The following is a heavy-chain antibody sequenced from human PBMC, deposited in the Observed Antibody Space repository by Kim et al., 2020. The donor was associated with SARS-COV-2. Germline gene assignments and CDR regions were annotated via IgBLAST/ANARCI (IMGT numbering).Heavy chain of an antibody. D-gene: IGHD5-18*01. CDR3: AKSHGYTWYYGMDV. CDR1: GFTFSSYD. CDR2: ISGGGGDT. V-gene: IGHV3-23*01. J-gene: IGHJ6*02. Sequence: GGSLRLSCAASGFTFSSYDMSWVRQAPGKGLEWVSTISGGGGDTYHADAVRGRFTISRDQSKNTVNLQMNSLRADDTAVYYCAKSHGYTWYYGMDVWGQGTPVTVSS.